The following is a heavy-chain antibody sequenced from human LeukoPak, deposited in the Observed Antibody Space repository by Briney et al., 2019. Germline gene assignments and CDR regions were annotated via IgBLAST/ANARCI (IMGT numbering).Heavy chain of an antibody. CDR3: ARRNAMDV. CDR1: GFTFSNYW. CDR2: INRDGSER. J-gene: IGHJ6*02. Sequence: GGSLRLSCAASGFTFSNYWMTWVRQAPGKGLEWVANINRDGSERYYVDSVKGRFTISRDDAKSSLYLQMNSLRAEDTAVYYCARRNAMDVWGQGATVTVSS. V-gene: IGHV3-7*03.